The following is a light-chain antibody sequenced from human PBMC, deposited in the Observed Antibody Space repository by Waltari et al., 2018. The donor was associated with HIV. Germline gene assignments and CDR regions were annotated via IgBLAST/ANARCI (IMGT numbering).Light chain of an antibody. CDR3: SSYTVPGTL. V-gene: IGLV2-14*01. J-gene: IGLJ1*01. Sequence: SALTQPASVSGSPGQSITISCTGTSRDIGAYNYVSWYQQYPGKAPNRMIYDVSNRPSGVSTRFSGSKSGNTASLTISGLQAEDEADYYCSSYTVPGTLFGTGTRVTVL. CDR1: SRDIGAYNY. CDR2: DVS.